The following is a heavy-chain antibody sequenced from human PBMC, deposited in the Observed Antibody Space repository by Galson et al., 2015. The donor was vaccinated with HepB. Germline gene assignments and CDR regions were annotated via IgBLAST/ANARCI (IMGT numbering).Heavy chain of an antibody. J-gene: IGHJ4*02. Sequence: WVRQAPGKGLEWVAILSYDGTNKYFADSVKGRFTISRDNSKNTLYLQMNSLRAEDTAVYYCAKDSRYISGWYAGRGGFDYWGQGTLVTVSS. V-gene: IGHV3-30*18. CDR2: LSYDGTNK. D-gene: IGHD6-19*01. CDR3: AKDSRYISGWYAGRGGFDY.